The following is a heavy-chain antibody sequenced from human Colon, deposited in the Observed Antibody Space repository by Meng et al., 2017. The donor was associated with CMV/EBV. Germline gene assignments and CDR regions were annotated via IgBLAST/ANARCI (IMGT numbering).Heavy chain of an antibody. CDR3: VRERSYFDF. Sequence: LQRVQMEHEVKQLGAFVSVAGKTSGDPFAAHHLPRVHQPPGQGLCWMGRIYPQDGCTYFAQKSHARVTLTRATSIPTTYMELSVQTSDDTGMYYCVRERSYFDFWGEGTLVTVSS. CDR2: IYPQDGCT. V-gene: IGHV1-2*03. J-gene: IGHJ4*02. D-gene: IGHD6-19*01. CDR1: GDPFAAHH.